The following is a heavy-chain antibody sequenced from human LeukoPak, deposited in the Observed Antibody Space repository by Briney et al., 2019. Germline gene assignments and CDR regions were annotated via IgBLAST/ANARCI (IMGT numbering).Heavy chain of an antibody. CDR2: ISYDGSNK. D-gene: IGHD3-16*01. CDR1: GFTFSSYA. V-gene: IGHV3-30-3*01. J-gene: IGHJ4*02. Sequence: PGRSLRLSCAASGFTFSSYAMHWVRQAPGKGLEWVAVISYDGSNKYYADSVKGRFTISRDNSKNTPYLQMNSLRAEDTAVYYCARTGDGDYWGQGTLVTVSS. CDR3: ARTGDGDY.